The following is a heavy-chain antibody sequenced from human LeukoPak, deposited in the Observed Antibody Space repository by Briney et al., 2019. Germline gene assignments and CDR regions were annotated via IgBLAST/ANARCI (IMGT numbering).Heavy chain of an antibody. J-gene: IGHJ4*02. CDR2: INHSGST. V-gene: IGHV4-34*01. CDR1: GGSFSGYY. CDR3: ARGRNSSGWYRY. D-gene: IGHD6-19*01. Sequence: SETLSLTCAVYGGSFSGYYWSWIRQPPGKGLEWIGEINHSGSTNYNPSLKSRVTISVDTSKNQFSLKLSSVTAADTAVYYWARGRNSSGWYRYWGQGTLVTVSS.